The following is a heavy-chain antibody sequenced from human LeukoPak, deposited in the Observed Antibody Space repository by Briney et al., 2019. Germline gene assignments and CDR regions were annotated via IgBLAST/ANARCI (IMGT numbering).Heavy chain of an antibody. D-gene: IGHD2-2*01. CDR2: IDCSGGTT. CDR1: GFTFTRNA. Sequence: GGSLRLSCAASGFTFTRNAMAWVRQAPGKGLEWVSAIDCSGGTTLYADSVKGRVPIYRVQSPNRVYVQMNSLRADDTAVYYCAKAHCSSTSCSRADNWGQGTLVTVSS. J-gene: IGHJ4*02. V-gene: IGHV3-23*01. CDR3: AKAHCSSTSCSRADN.